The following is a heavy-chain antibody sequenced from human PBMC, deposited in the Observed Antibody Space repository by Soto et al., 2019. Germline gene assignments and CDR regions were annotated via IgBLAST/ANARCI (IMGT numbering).Heavy chain of an antibody. CDR2: IYTSGST. CDR3: ARACSSNSCYDVFDY. CDR1: GGSISSYY. Sequence: SETLSLTCTVSGGSISSYYWSWIRQPAGKGLEWIGRIYTSGSTNYNPSLKSRVTMSVDTSKNQFSLKLSSVTAADTAVYYCARACSSNSCYDVFDYWGQGALVTVSS. V-gene: IGHV4-4*07. D-gene: IGHD2-2*01. J-gene: IGHJ4*02.